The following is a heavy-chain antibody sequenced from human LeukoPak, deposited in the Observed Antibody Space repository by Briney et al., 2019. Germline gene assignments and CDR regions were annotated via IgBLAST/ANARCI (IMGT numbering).Heavy chain of an antibody. Sequence: SETLSLTCAVYGGSFSGYYWSWIRQPPGKGLEWIGEINHSGSTNYNPSLKSRVTISVDTSKNQFSLKLSSVTAADTAVYYCARGATLENYYDSSGYYYVGFYFDYWGQGTLVTVSS. J-gene: IGHJ4*02. CDR3: ARGATLENYYDSSGYYYVGFYFDY. CDR1: GGSFSGYY. CDR2: INHSGST. D-gene: IGHD3-22*01. V-gene: IGHV4-34*01.